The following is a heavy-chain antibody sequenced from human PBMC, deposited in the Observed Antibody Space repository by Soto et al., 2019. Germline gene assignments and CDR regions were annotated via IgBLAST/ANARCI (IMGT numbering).Heavy chain of an antibody. CDR2: VYYTGST. V-gene: IGHV4-59*01. CDR1: GDSISTFY. CDR3: ARGRTVRNYADDSSDYFYFFDY. Sequence: SKTLSLTCTVSGDSISTFYWGWMRQSPGKELEWIGYVYYTGSTNYNPSLKSRVTISVDRSKNQFSLKLTSANAADTAVYYCARGRTVRNYADDSSDYFYFFDYWGQGTQVTV. J-gene: IGHJ4*02. D-gene: IGHD3-22*01.